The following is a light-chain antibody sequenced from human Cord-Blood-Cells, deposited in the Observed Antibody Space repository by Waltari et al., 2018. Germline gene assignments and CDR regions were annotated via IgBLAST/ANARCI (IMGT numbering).Light chain of an antibody. Sequence: QSVLTQPPSVSAAPGQKVTISCSGSSSNIGNNYVSWYQQLPGTAPKLLMYDNNKRTSGIPDPFCVSRSVTSATLGLTGPQAGDEADYYCGRGESSRSAGVFGGGTKLTVL. CDR1: SSNIGNNY. CDR2: DNN. V-gene: IGLV1-51*01. CDR3: GRGESSRSAGV. J-gene: IGLJ3*02.